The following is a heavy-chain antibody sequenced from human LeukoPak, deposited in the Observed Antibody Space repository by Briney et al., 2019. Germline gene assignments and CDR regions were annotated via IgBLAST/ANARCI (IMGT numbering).Heavy chain of an antibody. J-gene: IGHJ6*03. CDR2: INDSVRT. V-gene: IGHV4-34*01. Sequence: PSETLSLTPALYGGSFSNYYLSWIRQPPGKGLEWIGEINDSVRTNYNPSLMSRVTISVDTSKNQFSLRLNSVTATDTAVYYCARRGKYARNYYIDGCGKEATLSVSS. CDR1: GGSFSNYY. CDR3: ARRGKYARNYYIDG. D-gene: IGHD2-2*01.